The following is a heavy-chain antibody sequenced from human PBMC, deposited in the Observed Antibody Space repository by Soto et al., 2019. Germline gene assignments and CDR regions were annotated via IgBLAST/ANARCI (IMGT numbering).Heavy chain of an antibody. V-gene: IGHV3-48*01. CDR2: ISSSSSTI. D-gene: IGHD5-18*01. CDR3: ARDSGDSYGPLDY. J-gene: IGHJ4*02. CDR1: GFTFSSYS. Sequence: EVQLVESGGGLVQPGGSLRLSCAASGFTFSSYSMNWVRQAPGKGLEWVSYISSSSSTIYYADSVKGRFTISRDNAKNSQYLQMNSLRAEDTAVYYCARDSGDSYGPLDYWGQGTLVTVSS.